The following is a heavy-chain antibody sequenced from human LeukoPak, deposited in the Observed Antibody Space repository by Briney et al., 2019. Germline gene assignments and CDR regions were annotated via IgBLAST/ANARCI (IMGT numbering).Heavy chain of an antibody. CDR3: ARSGWPMGGFDP. CDR1: GDSISSETYH. V-gene: IGHV4-39*01. CDR2: IFYAGST. J-gene: IGHJ5*02. Sequence: PSETLSLTCTVSGDSISSETYHWGWIRQPPGKGPQWIGSIFYAGSTYYNPSLRSRVSISVDTSKDQFSLKLFPVTAADTAVYYCARSGWPMGGFDPWGQGILVTVSS. D-gene: IGHD3-10*01.